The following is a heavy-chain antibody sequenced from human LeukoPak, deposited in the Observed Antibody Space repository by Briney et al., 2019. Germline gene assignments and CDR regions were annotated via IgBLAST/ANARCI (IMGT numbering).Heavy chain of an antibody. CDR1: GYTFTSYY. Sequence: ASVKVSCKTSGYTFTSYYMHWVRQAPGQGLEWMGIINPSGNSTSYPQRFQGRITMTWVTSTSTGYMELSRLRSEDTAVYYCATSVLDYWGQGTLVTVSS. CDR3: ATSVLDY. J-gene: IGHJ4*02. CDR2: INPSGNST. V-gene: IGHV1-46*01.